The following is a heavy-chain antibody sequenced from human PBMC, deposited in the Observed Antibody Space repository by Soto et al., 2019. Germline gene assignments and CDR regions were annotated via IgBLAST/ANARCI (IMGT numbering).Heavy chain of an antibody. V-gene: IGHV4-31*03. CDR1: GGSISSVGYY. J-gene: IGHJ5*02. CDR2: IYYSGST. D-gene: IGHD2-2*01. Sequence: PSETLSLTCTVSGGSISSVGYYWSWIRQHPGKGLEWIGYIYYSGSTYYNPSLKSRVTISVDTSKNQFSLKLSSVTAADTAVYYCARESSPLGYCSSTSCFGFDPWGQGTLVTVSS. CDR3: ARESSPLGYCSSTSCFGFDP.